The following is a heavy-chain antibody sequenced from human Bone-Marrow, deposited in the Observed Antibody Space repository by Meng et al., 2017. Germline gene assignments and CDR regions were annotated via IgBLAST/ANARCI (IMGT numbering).Heavy chain of an antibody. CDR3: AKKLGYYYDSSGYYY. CDR2: ISGSGGST. J-gene: IGHJ4*02. CDR1: GFTFSSYA. V-gene: IGHV3-23*01. Sequence: GGSLRLSCAASGFTFSSYAMSWVRQAPGKGLEWVSAISGSGGSTYYADSVKGRFTISRDNSKNTLYLQMNSLRAEDTAVYYCAKKLGYYYDSSGYYYWGQGTLDTVSS. D-gene: IGHD3-22*01.